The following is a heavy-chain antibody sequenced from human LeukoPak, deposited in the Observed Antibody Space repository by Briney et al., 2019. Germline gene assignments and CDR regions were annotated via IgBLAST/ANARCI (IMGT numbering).Heavy chain of an antibody. D-gene: IGHD1-26*01. CDR1: GYTFTSYD. CDR3: ARFFPQKWELPGKWFAP. Sequence: GASVKVSCKASGYTFTSYDINWVRQAPGQGLEWMGWISTYNGHTNYAQKVQDRVTMTRDTSTSTVYMELRSLRYDDTAVYYCARFFPQKWELPGKWFAPWGQGTLVTVSS. CDR2: ISTYNGHT. J-gene: IGHJ5*02. V-gene: IGHV1-18*01.